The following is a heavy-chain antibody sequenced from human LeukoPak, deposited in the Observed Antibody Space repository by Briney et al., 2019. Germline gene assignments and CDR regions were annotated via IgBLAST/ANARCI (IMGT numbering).Heavy chain of an antibody. V-gene: IGHV3-21*01. Sequence: GGSLRLSCAASGFTFSSSAMSWVRQAPGKGLEWVSCISGSGNVIYDSDSVKGRFSISRDNAKNSLYLQMNSLRAEDTAVYYCARDADSSSWSMYYYYGMDVWGQGTTVTVSS. D-gene: IGHD6-13*01. J-gene: IGHJ6*02. CDR2: ISGSGNVI. CDR3: ARDADSSSWSMYYYYGMDV. CDR1: GFTFSSSA.